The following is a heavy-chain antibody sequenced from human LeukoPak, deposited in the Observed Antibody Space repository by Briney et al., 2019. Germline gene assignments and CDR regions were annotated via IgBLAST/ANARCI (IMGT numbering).Heavy chain of an antibody. Sequence: GESLKISCKGSRYSFISYWIAWARQMPGKGLEWMRIIYPGDSDTTYSTSFQGQVTISADKSISTAYLQWSSLKASDTAMYYCARGYCRGGRCYYFDYWGQGTLVTVSS. J-gene: IGHJ4*02. CDR1: RYSFISYW. V-gene: IGHV5-51*01. CDR2: IYPGDSDT. CDR3: ARGYCRGGRCYYFDY. D-gene: IGHD2-15*01.